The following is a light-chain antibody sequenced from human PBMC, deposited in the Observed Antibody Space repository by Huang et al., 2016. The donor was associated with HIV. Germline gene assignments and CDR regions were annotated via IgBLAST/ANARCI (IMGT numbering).Light chain of an antibody. Sequence: EIMMTQSPATLYVSPGERATLSCRASQGVGSNLAWYQQKLGQAPRPLIYGASARSTGLPARFSGSGSGTEFTLTISSLQSGDFAVYYCQQYNTRPYTFGQGT. J-gene: IGKJ2*01. CDR1: QGVGSN. CDR3: QQYNTRPYT. V-gene: IGKV3-15*01. CDR2: GAS.